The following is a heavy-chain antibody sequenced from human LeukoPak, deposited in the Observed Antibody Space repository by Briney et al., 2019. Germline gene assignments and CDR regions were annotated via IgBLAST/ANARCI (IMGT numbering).Heavy chain of an antibody. J-gene: IGHJ4*02. CDR1: GFTFNGANYA. D-gene: IGHD5-18*01. Sequence: PGESLRLSCGASGFTFNGANYAMNWVRQTPGKGLEWISFINSGATATWYADSVRGRFTISRDNAKNSLYLQMSSLRDEDTAVYYCARDQDPAMTDWGQGTLVTVSS. CDR2: INSGATAT. CDR3: ARDQDPAMTD. V-gene: IGHV3-48*02.